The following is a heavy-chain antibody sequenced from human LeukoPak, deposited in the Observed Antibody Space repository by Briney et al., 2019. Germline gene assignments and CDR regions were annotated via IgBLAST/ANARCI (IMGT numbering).Heavy chain of an antibody. CDR1: GFTFSRYW. J-gene: IGHJ4*02. CDR3: ARGYSGSYDFDY. V-gene: IGHV3-7*04. Sequence: PGGSLRLSCAASGFTFSRYWMSWVRQAPGKGLEWVANIKQDGSEKYYVESVKGRFTISKDNAKNSLYLQMNSLRAEDTAVYYCARGYSGSYDFDYWGQGTLVTVSS. D-gene: IGHD1-26*01. CDR2: IKQDGSEK.